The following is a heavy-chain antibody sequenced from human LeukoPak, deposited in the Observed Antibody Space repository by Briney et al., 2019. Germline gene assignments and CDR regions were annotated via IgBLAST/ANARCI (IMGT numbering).Heavy chain of an antibody. CDR3: ASTPYYYDSSGYSGAFDI. V-gene: IGHV3-11*01. CDR2: ISTSGSTR. J-gene: IGHJ3*02. D-gene: IGHD3-22*01. Sequence: TPGGSLRLSCAASGFTFSDYYMTWIRQAPGKGLEWVSYISTSGSTRYYADSVKGRFTISRDNAKDSLDLQMISLRAEDTAVYYCASTPYYYDSSGYSGAFDIWGQGTMVTVSS. CDR1: GFTFSDYY.